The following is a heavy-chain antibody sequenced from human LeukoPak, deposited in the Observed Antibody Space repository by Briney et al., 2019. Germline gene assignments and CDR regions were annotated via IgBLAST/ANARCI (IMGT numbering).Heavy chain of an antibody. CDR1: GYTLTNYF. CDR3: ARDDSGGCGRFDY. CDR2: INPSGGGST. V-gene: IGHV1-46*01. J-gene: IGHJ4*02. Sequence: ASVKVSCKASGYTLTNYFMHWVRQAPGQGLEWMGIINPSGGGSTTYAQKFQGRVTMTRDTSTSTVYMELSSLRSEDTAIYYCARDDSGGCGRFDYWGQGTLVTVSS. D-gene: IGHD2-21*01.